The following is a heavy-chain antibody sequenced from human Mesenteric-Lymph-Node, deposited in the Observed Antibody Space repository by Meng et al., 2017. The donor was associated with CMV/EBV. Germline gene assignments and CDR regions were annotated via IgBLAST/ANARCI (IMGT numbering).Heavy chain of an antibody. J-gene: IGHJ6*02. Sequence: GESLKISCAASGFTFSSYTMNWVRQAPGKGLEWVSSISSSSSYMYYADSVKGRFTISRDNAKNSLYLQMNSLRAEDTSVYYCARTTRDVAVAGTNYYYGMDVWGQGTTVTVSS. CDR1: GFTFSSYT. V-gene: IGHV3-21*01. CDR3: ARTTRDVAVAGTNYYYGMDV. D-gene: IGHD6-19*01. CDR2: ISSSSSYM.